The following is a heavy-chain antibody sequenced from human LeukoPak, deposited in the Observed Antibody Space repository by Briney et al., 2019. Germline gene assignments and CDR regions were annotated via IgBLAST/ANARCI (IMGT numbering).Heavy chain of an antibody. J-gene: IGHJ4*02. Sequence: PGGSLRLSCTVSGFTFGNYWMSRVRQAPGKGLEWVANINPGGSESYSIDSVKGRFAISRDTAKNSLYLQMNSLRAEDTAVYYCARGSGWLDYWGQGTLVTVSS. CDR3: ARGSGWLDY. D-gene: IGHD6-19*01. CDR1: GFTFGNYW. V-gene: IGHV3-7*01. CDR2: INPGGSES.